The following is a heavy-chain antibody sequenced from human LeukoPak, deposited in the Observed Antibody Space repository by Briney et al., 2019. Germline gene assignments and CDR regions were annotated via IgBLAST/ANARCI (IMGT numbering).Heavy chain of an antibody. J-gene: IGHJ4*02. V-gene: IGHV4-39*01. CDR3: ASPIITMVRGVIIHSFDY. Sequence: DPSETLSLTCTVSGGSISSSSYYWGWIRQPPGKGLEWIGSIYYSGSTYYNPSLKSRVTISVDTSKNQFSLKLSSVTAADTAVYYCASPIITMVRGVIIHSFDYWGQGTLVTVTS. CDR2: IYYSGST. CDR1: GGSISSSSYY. D-gene: IGHD3-10*01.